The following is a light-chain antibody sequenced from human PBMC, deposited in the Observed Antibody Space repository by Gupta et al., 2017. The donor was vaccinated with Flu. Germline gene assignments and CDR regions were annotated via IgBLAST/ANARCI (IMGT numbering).Light chain of an antibody. CDR2: NVN. CDR3: CSPKSRSTLGV. Sequence: QPALTQPASVSGSPGQSITISCTETSSDVVRYNYVSWFQQHPGKAPKLVMYNVNDRPSGISNRFSGSKSGNTASLTIYGLQAEDEAEYYCCSPKSRSTLGVFGGGTKLTVV. CDR1: SSDVVRYNY. J-gene: IGLJ3*02. V-gene: IGLV2-14*03.